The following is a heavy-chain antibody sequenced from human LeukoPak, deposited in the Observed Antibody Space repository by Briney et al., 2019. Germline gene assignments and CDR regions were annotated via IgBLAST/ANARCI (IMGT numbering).Heavy chain of an antibody. CDR3: ASDYGGNCCSYFDY. V-gene: IGHV3-30*04. Sequence: PGPSLRLSCAASGFTFSRYAMHWVRQAPAKGLEWVALISYDERDKYCAESVKGRFTVSRDNSKNTLYLQMNTLRGEDTAMYYCASDYGGNCCSYFDYWGQGTLVTVSS. J-gene: IGHJ4*02. CDR1: GFTFSRYA. D-gene: IGHD4-23*01. CDR2: ISYDERDK.